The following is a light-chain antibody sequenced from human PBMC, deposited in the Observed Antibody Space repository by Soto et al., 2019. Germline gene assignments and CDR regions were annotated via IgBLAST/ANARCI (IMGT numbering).Light chain of an antibody. CDR2: DAS. CDR1: QSVSSY. J-gene: IGKJ4*01. V-gene: IGKV3-11*01. Sequence: EIVLTQSPATLSLSPGDRATLSCRASQSVSSYLAWYQQKPGQPPRLLIYDASNRATGIPAMFSGGGSGTYFTLTITSLEPEDFAVYYCQQRSNWPSTFGGGTKVEIK. CDR3: QQRSNWPST.